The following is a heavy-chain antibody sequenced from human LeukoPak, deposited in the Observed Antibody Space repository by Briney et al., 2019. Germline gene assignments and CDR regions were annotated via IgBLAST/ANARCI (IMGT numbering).Heavy chain of an antibody. Sequence: SETLSLTCPVYGGSFSGYYWSWIRQPPGKGLEWLGEINHSGSNNYNPSLKSRFTTSVNTSKNRFSLKLSSVTAADTAVYYCARRGYCSSTSCLLNNDAFDIWGQGTMVTVSS. CDR1: GGSFSGYY. CDR3: ARRGYCSSTSCLLNNDAFDI. J-gene: IGHJ3*02. CDR2: INHSGSN. D-gene: IGHD2-2*01. V-gene: IGHV4-34*01.